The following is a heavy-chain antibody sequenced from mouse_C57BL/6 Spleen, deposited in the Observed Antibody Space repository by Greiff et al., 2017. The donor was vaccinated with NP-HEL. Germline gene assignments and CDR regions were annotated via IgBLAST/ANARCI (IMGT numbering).Heavy chain of an antibody. CDR2: ISSGSSTI. D-gene: IGHD2-1*01. J-gene: IGHJ4*01. V-gene: IGHV5-17*03. Sequence: EVQLVESGGGLVKPGGSLKLSCAASGFTFSDYGMHWVRQAPEKGLEWVAYISSGSSTIYYADTVKGRFTISRDNAKNTLFLQMSHLKSEDTAMYYCARDRSTSYAMDYWGQGTSVTVSS. CDR3: ARDRSTSYAMDY. CDR1: GFTFSDYG.